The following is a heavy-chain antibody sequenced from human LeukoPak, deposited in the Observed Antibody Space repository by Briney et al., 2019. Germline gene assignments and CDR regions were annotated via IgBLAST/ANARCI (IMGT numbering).Heavy chain of an antibody. CDR2: INPNSGGT. J-gene: IGHJ4*02. Sequence: ASVKVSCKASGYTFTGYYMHWVRQAPGQGLEWMGRINPNSGGTNYAQKFQGRVTMTRDTSISTAYMELSRPRSDDTAVYYCARDSGDGYKRNPIDYWGQGTLVTVSS. D-gene: IGHD5-24*01. V-gene: IGHV1-2*06. CDR1: GYTFTGYY. CDR3: ARDSGDGYKRNPIDY.